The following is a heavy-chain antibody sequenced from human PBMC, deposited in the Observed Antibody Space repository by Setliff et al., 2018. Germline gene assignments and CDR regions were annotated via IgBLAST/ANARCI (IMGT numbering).Heavy chain of an antibody. CDR2: IYYSGST. CDR3: ASVVEDYYDSSGYFLPSYYFDY. D-gene: IGHD3-22*01. Sequence: LSLTCTVSGGSISSSSYYWGWIRQPPGKGLEWIGSIYYSGSTYYNPSLKSRVTISVDTSKNQFSLKLSSVTAADTAVYYCASVVEDYYDSSGYFLPSYYFDYWGQGTLVTVSS. V-gene: IGHV4-39*07. CDR1: GGSISSSSYY. J-gene: IGHJ4*02.